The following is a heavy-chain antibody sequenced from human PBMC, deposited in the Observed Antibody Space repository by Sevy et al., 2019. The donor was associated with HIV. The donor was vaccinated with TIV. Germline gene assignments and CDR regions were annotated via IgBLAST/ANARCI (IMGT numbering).Heavy chain of an antibody. CDR2: ISSSSGTI. D-gene: IGHD2-21*01. CDR3: ARAGGDCYSKNECWFVS. V-gene: IGHV3-48*01. CDR1: GFTFSAYS. J-gene: IGHJ5*01. Sequence: GGSLRLSCAASGFTFSAYSMNWVRQAPGKGLEWVSYISSSSGTIYYADSVKGQFIISRDNAKSSLYLQMNGLRAEDTAVYYCARAGGDCYSKNECWFVSWGQGTLVTVSS.